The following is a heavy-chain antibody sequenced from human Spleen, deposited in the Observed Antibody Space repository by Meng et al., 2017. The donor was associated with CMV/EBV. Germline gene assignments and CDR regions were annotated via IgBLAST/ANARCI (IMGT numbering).Heavy chain of an antibody. CDR2: IRSKANSYAT. J-gene: IGHJ6*02. V-gene: IGHV3-73*01. CDR3: TRPVVVVPAAIQGNYYYYGMDV. CDR1: GFTFSGSA. D-gene: IGHD2-2*02. Sequence: KVSCAASGFTFSGSAMHWVRQASGKGLEWVGRIRSKANSYATAYAASVKGRFTISRDDSKNTAYLQMNSLKTEDTAVYYCTRPVVVVPAAIQGNYYYYGMDVWGQGTTVTVSS.